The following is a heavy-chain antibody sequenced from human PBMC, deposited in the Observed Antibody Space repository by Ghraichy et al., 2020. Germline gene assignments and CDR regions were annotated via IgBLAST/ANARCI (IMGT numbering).Heavy chain of an antibody. CDR1: GGSISSSSYY. CDR3: ARRSRGYSYGPYYYYGMDV. D-gene: IGHD5-18*01. Sequence: SETLSLTCTVSGGSISSSSYYWGWIRQPPGKGLEWIGSIYYSGSTYYNPSLKSRVTISVDTSKNQFSLKLSSVTAADTAVYYCARRSRGYSYGPYYYYGMDVWGQGTTVTVSS. CDR2: IYYSGST. J-gene: IGHJ6*02. V-gene: IGHV4-39*01.